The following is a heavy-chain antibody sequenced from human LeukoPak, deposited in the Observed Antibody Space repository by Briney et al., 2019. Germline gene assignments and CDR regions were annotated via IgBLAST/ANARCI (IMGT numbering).Heavy chain of an antibody. J-gene: IGHJ4*02. D-gene: IGHD3-10*01. Sequence: PGGSLRLSCAASGFTFSSYGMHWVRQAPGKGLEWVAVISYDGSNKYYADSVKGRFTISRDNSKNTLYLQMNSLRAEDTAVYYCAKDSGSGGSGSYQAGYFDYWGQGTLVTVSS. V-gene: IGHV3-30*18. CDR3: AKDSGSGGSGSYQAGYFDY. CDR1: GFTFSSYG. CDR2: ISYDGSNK.